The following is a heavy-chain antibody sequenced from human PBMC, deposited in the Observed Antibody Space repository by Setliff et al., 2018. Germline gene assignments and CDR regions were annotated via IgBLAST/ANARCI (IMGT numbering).Heavy chain of an antibody. V-gene: IGHV1-3*01. D-gene: IGHD3-10*01. Sequence: GASVKVSCKASGYIFNSYGISWVRQAPGQGLEWMGWINPGNGNTKYSPKFQDRVTISRATSASTGYMELTSLTSEDTAVYYCARDGQYYGSGFYSTRYYYSYGLDVWGQGTTVTVSS. CDR3: ARDGQYYGSGFYSTRYYYSYGLDV. CDR1: GYIFNSYG. J-gene: IGHJ6*02. CDR2: INPGNGNT.